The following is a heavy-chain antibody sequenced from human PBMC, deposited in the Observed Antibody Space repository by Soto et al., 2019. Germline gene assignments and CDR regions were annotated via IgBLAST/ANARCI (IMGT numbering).Heavy chain of an antibody. CDR1: GYTFSNSA. CDR2: INAGNGNT. Sequence: QVQLVQSGAEVKKPGASVKVSCKASGYTFSNSAIHWVRQAPGQRLEWMGWINAGNGNTKYSQKFQGRVTFTRDTSASTAYRELSSLRSEDTAVYYCATSGGFTVTTNWGQGTLVTVSS. CDR3: ATSGGFTVTTN. J-gene: IGHJ4*02. V-gene: IGHV1-3*01. D-gene: IGHD4-17*01.